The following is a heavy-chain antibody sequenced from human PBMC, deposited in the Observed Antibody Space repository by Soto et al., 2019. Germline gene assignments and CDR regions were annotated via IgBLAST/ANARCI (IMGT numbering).Heavy chain of an antibody. CDR2: ISGSGGST. CDR1: GFTFSSDA. J-gene: IGHJ4*02. CDR3: SKDFGGSARRRARFDN. V-gene: IGHV3-23*01. D-gene: IGHD2-15*01. Sequence: PGGSLRLSCAASGFTFSSDAMSWVRQAPGTGLEWVSCISGSGGSTYYAASVKGRFTISRDNSKSTLYLQMNSLRVEDTAVYYCSKDFGGSARRRARFDNWGQGILVTVSS.